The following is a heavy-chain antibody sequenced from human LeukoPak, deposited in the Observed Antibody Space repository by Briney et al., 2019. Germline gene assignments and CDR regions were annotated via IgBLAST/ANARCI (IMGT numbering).Heavy chain of an antibody. D-gene: IGHD1-26*01. V-gene: IGHV4-28*05. CDR2: IYYSGRI. CDR1: GDSITRSDW. Sequence: SETLSLTCAVSGDSITRSDWWAWIRQPPGRGLEWLGNIYYSGRIYHNPSLQTRVTMSVDSSKNQFSLILGSVTAVYTSVYFCSKTRSGTYYGDSFDIWGQGILVTVSS. CDR3: SKTRSGTYYGDSFDI. J-gene: IGHJ3*02.